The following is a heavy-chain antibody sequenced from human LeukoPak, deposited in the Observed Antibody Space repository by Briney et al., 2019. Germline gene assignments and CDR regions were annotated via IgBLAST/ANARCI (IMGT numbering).Heavy chain of an antibody. CDR2: ISGSGGST. CDR3: AKSSIAAAKLLSFDY. J-gene: IGHJ4*02. D-gene: IGHD6-13*01. Sequence: PGGSLRLSCAASGFTFSSYAMSWVRQAPGKGLKWVSAISGSGGSTYYADSVKGRFTISRDNSKNTLYLQMNSLRAEDTAVYYCAKSSIAAAKLLSFDYWGQGTLVTVSS. V-gene: IGHV3-23*01. CDR1: GFTFSSYA.